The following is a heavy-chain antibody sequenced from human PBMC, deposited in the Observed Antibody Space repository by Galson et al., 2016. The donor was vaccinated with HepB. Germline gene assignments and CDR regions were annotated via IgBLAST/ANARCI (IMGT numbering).Heavy chain of an antibody. J-gene: IGHJ5*02. Sequence: SETLSLTCTVSGGSIANGNLYWGWIRQSPGKGLEWIGSVYYIGTTDYNPSLKSRVTLSVNTSKNQFYLRLTSVTAEDTAFYYCAREPGPYSSIWYGLGWFDPWGQGTQVTVSS. CDR1: GGSIANGNLY. CDR3: AREPGPYSSIWYGLGWFDP. CDR2: VYYIGTT. V-gene: IGHV4-39*02. D-gene: IGHD4-11*01.